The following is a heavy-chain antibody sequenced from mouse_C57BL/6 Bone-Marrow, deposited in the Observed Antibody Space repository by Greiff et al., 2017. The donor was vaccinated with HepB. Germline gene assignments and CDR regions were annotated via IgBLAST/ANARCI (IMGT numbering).Heavy chain of an antibody. D-gene: IGHD2-5*01. Sequence: EVQLQQSGPELVKPGASVKISCKASGYTFTDYYMNWVKQSHGKSLEWIGDINPNNGGTSYNQKFKGKATLTVDKSSSTAYMELRSLTSEDSAVYYCARRDYSNPYYYAMDYWGQGTSVTVSS. J-gene: IGHJ4*01. V-gene: IGHV1-26*01. CDR1: GYTFTDYY. CDR3: ARRDYSNPYYYAMDY. CDR2: INPNNGGT.